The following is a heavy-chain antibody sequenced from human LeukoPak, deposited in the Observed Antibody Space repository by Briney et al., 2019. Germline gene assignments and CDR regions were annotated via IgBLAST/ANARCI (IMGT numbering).Heavy chain of an antibody. J-gene: IGHJ3*02. CDR1: GYTFTSYG. CDR2: VSGYNTNT. D-gene: IGHD6-19*01. CDR3: ATVQWLDAFDI. V-gene: IGHV1-18*01. Sequence: ASVKVSCKASGYTFTSYGISWVRQAPGQGLEWMGWVSGYNTNTNYAQKFQGRVSMTTDTSTSTAYMELRSLRSEDTAVYYCATVQWLDAFDIWGQGTMVTVSS.